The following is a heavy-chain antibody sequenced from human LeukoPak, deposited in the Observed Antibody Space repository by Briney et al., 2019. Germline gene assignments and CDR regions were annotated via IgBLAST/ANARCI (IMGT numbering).Heavy chain of an antibody. Sequence: GSGPTLSKPTQTLTLTCTFSGFLLRTRGVGVAWNRQPPAKALEWLALIYGNDDKRYSPFLKSRLTITKDTSKNQVVRTMTNMDPADTATYYCVHDIPGGEGFQHWGQGTLVTVSS. V-gene: IGHV2-5*01. J-gene: IGHJ1*01. D-gene: IGHD3-16*01. CDR3: VHDIPGGEGFQH. CDR1: GFLLRTRGVG. CDR2: IYGNDDK.